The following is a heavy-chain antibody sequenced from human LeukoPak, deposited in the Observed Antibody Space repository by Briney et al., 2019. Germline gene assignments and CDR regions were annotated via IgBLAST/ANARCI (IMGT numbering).Heavy chain of an antibody. Sequence: SETLSLTCAVYGGSFSGYYWSWIRQPPGKGLEWIGEINHSGSTNYNPSLKSRVTISVDTSKNQFSLKLSSVTAADTVVYYCASRKTVNESYYFDYWGQGTLVTVSS. CDR3: ASRKTVNESYYFDY. CDR2: INHSGST. V-gene: IGHV4-34*01. J-gene: IGHJ4*02. CDR1: GGSFSGYY. D-gene: IGHD4-11*01.